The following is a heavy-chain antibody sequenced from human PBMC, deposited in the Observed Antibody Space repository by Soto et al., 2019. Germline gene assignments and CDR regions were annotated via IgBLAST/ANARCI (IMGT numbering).Heavy chain of an antibody. CDR1: GCSISSSSYY. CDR3: ARQGLRYYYGSGSYYGMDV. Sequence: PSETLSLTCTFSGCSISSSSYYLGWIRQPPGKGLEWIGSIYYSGSTYYNPSLKSRVTISVDTSKNQFSLKLSSVTAADTAVYYCARQGLRYYYGSGSYYGMDVWGQGTTVTVSS. J-gene: IGHJ6*02. D-gene: IGHD3-10*01. CDR2: IYYSGST. V-gene: IGHV4-39*01.